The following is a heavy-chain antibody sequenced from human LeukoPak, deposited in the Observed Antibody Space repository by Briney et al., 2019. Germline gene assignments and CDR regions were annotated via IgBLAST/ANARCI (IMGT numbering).Heavy chain of an antibody. CDR1: GFTFSDYY. CDR2: ISSSGSTI. J-gene: IGHJ4*02. Sequence: GGFLRLSCAASGFTFSDYYMSWIRQAPGKGLEWVSYISSSGSTIYYADSVKGRFTISRDNAKNSLYLQINSLRAEDTAVYYCARVGNYDYVWGSYRTLDYWGQGTLVTVSS. CDR3: ARVGNYDYVWGSYRTLDY. D-gene: IGHD3-16*02. V-gene: IGHV3-11*01.